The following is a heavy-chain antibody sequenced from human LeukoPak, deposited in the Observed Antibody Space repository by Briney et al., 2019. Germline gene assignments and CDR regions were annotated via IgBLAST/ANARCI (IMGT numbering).Heavy chain of an antibody. CDR3: ARDYCSSTSCLFDY. J-gene: IGHJ4*02. V-gene: IGHV1-2*06. Sequence: ASVKVSCKASGYTFTGYHMHWARQAPGQGLEWMGRINPNSGDTNHAQKFQGRVTMTRDTSISTAYMELSRLRFDDTAVYYCARDYCSSTSCLFDYWGQGTLVSVSS. D-gene: IGHD2-2*01. CDR2: INPNSGDT. CDR1: GYTFTGYH.